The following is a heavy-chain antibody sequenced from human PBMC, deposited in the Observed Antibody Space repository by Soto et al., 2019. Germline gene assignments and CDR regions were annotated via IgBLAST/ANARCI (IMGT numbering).Heavy chain of an antibody. CDR3: AKERTIVGVEPLDAFDI. J-gene: IGHJ3*02. D-gene: IGHD3-3*01. Sequence: QVQLVESGGGVVQPGRSLRLSCAASGFTFSSYGMHWVRQAPGKGLECVAVISYDGSNKYYADSVRGRFTISRDNSKNTLYLQMNSLRAEDTAVYYCAKERTIVGVEPLDAFDIWGQGTMVTVSS. V-gene: IGHV3-30*18. CDR1: GFTFSSYG. CDR2: ISYDGSNK.